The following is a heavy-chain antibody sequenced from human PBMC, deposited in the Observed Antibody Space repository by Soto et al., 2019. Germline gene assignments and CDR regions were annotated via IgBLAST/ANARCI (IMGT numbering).Heavy chain of an antibody. CDR3: AKDLVRCFDGLLTDF. V-gene: IGHV3-23*01. D-gene: IGHD3-9*01. CDR2: ISGSADST. Sequence: EVQLLESGGALVQPGESLRLSCAASGFTFSNYAMSWVRQAPGKGLEWVSAISGSADSTYYAVSVKGGFTISRDNSKNTLYLQMNSLRGEDTAVYYCAKDLVRCFDGLLTDFWGEGTLVTVSS. CDR1: GFTFSNYA. J-gene: IGHJ4*02.